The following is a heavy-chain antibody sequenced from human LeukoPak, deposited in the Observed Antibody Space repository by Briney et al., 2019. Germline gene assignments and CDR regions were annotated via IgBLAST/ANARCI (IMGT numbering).Heavy chain of an antibody. CDR2: ISRSGGTT. CDR1: GFTFSSYA. CDR3: AKDITYYYGSGTYGAFDI. V-gene: IGHV3-23*01. D-gene: IGHD3-10*01. J-gene: IGHJ3*02. Sequence: GGTLRLSCVASGFTFSSYAMTWVRHAPGKGLEWVSTISRSGGTTSNAASVKGRFTISRDNSKNTLYLQMNSLRAEDTAVYYCAKDITYYYGSGTYGAFDIWGQGTMVTVSS.